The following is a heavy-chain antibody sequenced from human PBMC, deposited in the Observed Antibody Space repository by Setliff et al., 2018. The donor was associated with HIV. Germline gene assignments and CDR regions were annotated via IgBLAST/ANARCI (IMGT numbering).Heavy chain of an antibody. J-gene: IGHJ4*02. CDR3: AREFSSSSFDQ. CDR2: IYYSGTT. Sequence: SETLSLTCSVSGGSISSGSHYWGWIRQAPGKGREWIGNIYYSGTTFYNPSLKSRVSISVDTSRNEFSLKLTSVTAADTAVYYCAREFSSSSFDQWGQGTLVTVSS. D-gene: IGHD6-6*01. CDR1: GGSISSGSHY. V-gene: IGHV4-39*02.